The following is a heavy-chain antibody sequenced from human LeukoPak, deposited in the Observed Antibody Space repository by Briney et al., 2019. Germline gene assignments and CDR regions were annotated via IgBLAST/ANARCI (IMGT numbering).Heavy chain of an antibody. V-gene: IGHV3-23*01. CDR3: AKGSRYYYGSGSYFGY. CDR1: GFTFNSYS. CDR2: ISGSGGST. D-gene: IGHD3-10*01. Sequence: GGSLRLSCAASGFTFNSYSMSWVRQAPGKGLEWVSDISGSGGSTYYADSVKGRFTISRDNSMNTLYLQMNSLRAEDTAVYYCAKGSRYYYGSGSYFGYWGQGTLVTVSS. J-gene: IGHJ4*02.